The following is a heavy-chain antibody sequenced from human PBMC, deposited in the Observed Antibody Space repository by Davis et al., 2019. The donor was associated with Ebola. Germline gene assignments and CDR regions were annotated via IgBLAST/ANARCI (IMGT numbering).Heavy chain of an antibody. J-gene: IGHJ4*02. CDR2: INTGNGYT. CDR3: ARDEFDF. V-gene: IGHV1-3*04. CDR1: GYTFTSYD. Sequence: ASVKVSCKASGYTFTSYDINWVRQATGQGLEWMGWINTGNGYTEYSQRFQGRVTITRDTSASTAYMEVSSLTSEDMAVYYCARDEFDFWGQGTLVTVSS.